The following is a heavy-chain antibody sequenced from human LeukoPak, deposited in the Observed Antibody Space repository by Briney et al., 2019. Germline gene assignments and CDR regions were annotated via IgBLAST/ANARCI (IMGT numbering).Heavy chain of an antibody. CDR3: AKSDYYDSSGHPSSLEY. J-gene: IGHJ4*02. V-gene: IGHV3-23*01. CDR2: VSGSGGTT. D-gene: IGHD3-22*01. CDR1: GFPFSSYA. Sequence: GGSLRLSCAASGFPFSSYAMSWVRQAPGKGLEWVSAVSGSGGTTYYADSVKGRFTISRDNSKNTLYLQMNSLRAKDTALYYCAKSDYYDSSGHPSSLEYWGQGTLVTVSS.